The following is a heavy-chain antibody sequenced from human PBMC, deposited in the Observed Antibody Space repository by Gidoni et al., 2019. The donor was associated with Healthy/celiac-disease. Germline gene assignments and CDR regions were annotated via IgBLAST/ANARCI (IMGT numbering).Heavy chain of an antibody. CDR1: GGSFSGYY. J-gene: IGHJ5*02. CDR3: ARGRYFDWLLEES. D-gene: IGHD3-9*01. Sequence: QVQLQQWGAGLLKPSETLSLTCAVYGGSFSGYYWSWIRQPPGKGLEWIGEINHSGSTNYNPSLKSRVTISVDTSKNQFSLKLSSVTAADTAVYYCARGRYFDWLLEESWGQGTLVTVSS. V-gene: IGHV4-34*01. CDR2: INHSGST.